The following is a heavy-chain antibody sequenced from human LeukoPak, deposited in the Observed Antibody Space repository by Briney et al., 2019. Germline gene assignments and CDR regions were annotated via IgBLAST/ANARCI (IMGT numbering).Heavy chain of an antibody. CDR2: ISYDGSNK. Sequence: GGSLRLSCAASGFTFSSYAMSWVRQAPGKGLEWVPVISYDGSNKYYADSVKGRFTISRDNSKNTLYLQMNSLRAEDTAVYYCARDRAMIVVVILDYWGQGTLVTVSS. V-gene: IGHV3-30-3*01. J-gene: IGHJ4*02. CDR1: GFTFSSYA. CDR3: ARDRAMIVVVILDY. D-gene: IGHD3-22*01.